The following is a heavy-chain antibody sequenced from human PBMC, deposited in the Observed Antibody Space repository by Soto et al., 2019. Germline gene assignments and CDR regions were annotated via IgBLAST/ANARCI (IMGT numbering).Heavy chain of an antibody. CDR1: GGSFSGYD. CDR3: ARGLGAVSFGSRDGYYYYGMDV. J-gene: IGHJ6*02. CDR2: INHSGST. Sequence: SETLSLTCAVYGGSFSGYDWSWIRQPPGKGLEWIGEINHSGSTNYNPSLKSRVTISVDTSKNQFSLKLSSVTAADTAVYYCARGLGAVSFGSRDGYYYYGMDVWGQGTTVTVSS. V-gene: IGHV4-34*01. D-gene: IGHD1-26*01.